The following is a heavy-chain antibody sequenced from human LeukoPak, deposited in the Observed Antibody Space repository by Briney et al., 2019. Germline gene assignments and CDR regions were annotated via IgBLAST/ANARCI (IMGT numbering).Heavy chain of an antibody. J-gene: IGHJ3*02. CDR3: ARPTRIGGMDAFDI. V-gene: IGHV5-51*01. Sequence: GESLKISCKGSGYSSTTHWIGWVRQMPGKGLEWMGIIYPDDSDTRYSPSFQGQVTISADKSISTAYLQWSSLKASDTAMYYCARPTRIGGMDAFDIWGQGTMVTVSS. D-gene: IGHD2-21*01. CDR2: IYPDDSDT. CDR1: GYSSTTHW.